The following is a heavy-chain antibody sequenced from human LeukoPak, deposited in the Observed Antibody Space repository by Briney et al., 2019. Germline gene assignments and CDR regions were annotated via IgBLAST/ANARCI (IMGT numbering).Heavy chain of an antibody. CDR2: IFYIGST. Sequence: SETLSLTCSVSGGSISRSNYYWGWIRQPPGKGLEWIGSIFYIGSTYYNPSLESRVTISVDTSKNQFSLKLSSVTAADTAVYYCVRGYYDILTGYPTGAFDIWGQGTMVTVS. V-gene: IGHV4-39*07. CDR3: VRGYYDILTGYPTGAFDI. J-gene: IGHJ3*02. D-gene: IGHD3-9*01. CDR1: GGSISRSNYY.